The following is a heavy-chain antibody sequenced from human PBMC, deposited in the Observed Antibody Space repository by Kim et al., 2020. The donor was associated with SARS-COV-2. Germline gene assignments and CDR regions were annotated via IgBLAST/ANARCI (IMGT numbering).Heavy chain of an antibody. V-gene: IGHV3-74*01. Sequence: GGSLRLSCAASGFSFRTYWLHWVRQAPGKGLVWVSRINSDGSSTSYADSVKCRFTMSRDNAKNTLDLQMNSLRAEDTAVYYCAMDYFYGMDVWGQGTTVT. CDR2: INSDGSST. CDR1: GFSFRTYW. J-gene: IGHJ6*02. CDR3: AMDYFYGMDV.